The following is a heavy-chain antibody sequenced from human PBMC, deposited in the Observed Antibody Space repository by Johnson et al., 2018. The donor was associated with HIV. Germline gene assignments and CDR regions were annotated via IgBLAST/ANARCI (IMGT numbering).Heavy chain of an antibody. CDR1: GFTVSSNY. CDR2: NPNGDST. D-gene: IGHD3-10*01. V-gene: IGHV3-25*04. J-gene: IGHJ3*01. Sequence: QLVESGGGLVQPGGSLRLSCAASGFTVSSNYMSWVRQAPGNGLELVGQVNPNGDSTYLIDSGKDRFNISRANAKNTLHLQMNSHRAEDTTVCYCARDGRDVVTRGVCDVWGQGTRVTVYS. CDR3: ARDGRDVVTRGVCDV.